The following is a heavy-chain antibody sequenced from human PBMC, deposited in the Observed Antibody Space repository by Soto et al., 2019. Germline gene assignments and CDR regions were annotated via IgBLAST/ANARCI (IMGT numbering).Heavy chain of an antibody. D-gene: IGHD2-21*01. V-gene: IGHV3-7*05. J-gene: IGHJ4*02. Sequence: PGGSLRLSCAASGFTFSSYLMSWVRQAPGKGLEWVANIKRDESEKNYVDSVKGRFTISRDNAKNSLYLQMNSLRAEDTAVYFCARSGWVITPRSLFDYWGQGALVTVSS. CDR1: GFTFSSYL. CDR2: IKRDESEK. CDR3: ARSGWVITPRSLFDY.